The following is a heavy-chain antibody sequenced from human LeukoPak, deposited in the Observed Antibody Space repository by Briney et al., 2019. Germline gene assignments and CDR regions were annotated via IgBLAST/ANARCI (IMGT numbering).Heavy chain of an antibody. CDR3: ARHAPRLLWFGESPYYFDY. V-gene: IGHV4-59*08. CDR1: GGSISSYY. D-gene: IGHD3-10*01. CDR2: IYYSGST. Sequence: SETLSLTCTVSGGSISSYYWSWIRQPPGKGLEWIGYIYYSGSTNYNPSLKSRVTISVDTSKNQFSLKLSSVTAADTAVYYCARHAPRLLWFGESPYYFDYWGQGTLVTVSS. J-gene: IGHJ4*02.